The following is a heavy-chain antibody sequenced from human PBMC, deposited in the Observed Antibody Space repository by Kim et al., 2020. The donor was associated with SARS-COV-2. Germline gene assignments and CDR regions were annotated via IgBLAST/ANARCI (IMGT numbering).Heavy chain of an antibody. CDR2: IYYSGST. V-gene: IGHV4-39*01. Sequence: SETLSITCTVSGGSISSSSYYWGWIRQPPGKGLEWIGSIYYSGSTYYNPSLKSRVTISVDTSKNQFSLKLSSVTAADTAVYYCARLIIAAAADFDYWGQGTLVTVSS. J-gene: IGHJ4*02. CDR1: GGSISSSSYY. D-gene: IGHD6-13*01. CDR3: ARLIIAAAADFDY.